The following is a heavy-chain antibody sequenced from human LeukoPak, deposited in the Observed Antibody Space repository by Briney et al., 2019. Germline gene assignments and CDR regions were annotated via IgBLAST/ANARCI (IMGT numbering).Heavy chain of an antibody. D-gene: IGHD3-3*01. Sequence: ASVKVSCKASGYTFTSHGITWVRQAPGEGLEWMGWISTYNDNTNYAQKLQGRVTMTTDTSTSTAYMELRSLRSDDTAVYYCARRYISTIFGVVIYYFDYWGQGTLVTVSS. V-gene: IGHV1-18*01. CDR3: ARRYISTIFGVVIYYFDY. CDR1: GYTFTSHG. CDR2: ISTYNDNT. J-gene: IGHJ4*02.